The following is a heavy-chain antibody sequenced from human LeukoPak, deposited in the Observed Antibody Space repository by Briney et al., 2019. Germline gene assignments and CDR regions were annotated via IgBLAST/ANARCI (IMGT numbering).Heavy chain of an antibody. J-gene: IGHJ4*02. CDR1: GGSFSGYY. CDR2: INHSGST. Sequence: PSETLSLTCAVYGGSFSGYYWSWIRQPPGKGLEWIGEINHSGSTNYNPSLKSRVTISVDTSKNQFSLKRSSVTAADTAVYYCARFPPYGEMATMGRDYWGQGTLVTVSS. D-gene: IGHD5-24*01. CDR3: ARFPPYGEMATMGRDY. V-gene: IGHV4-34*01.